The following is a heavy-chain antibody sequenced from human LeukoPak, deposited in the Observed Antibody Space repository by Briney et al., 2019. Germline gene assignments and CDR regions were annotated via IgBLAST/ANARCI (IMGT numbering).Heavy chain of an antibody. Sequence: PGGSLRLSCAASGFMLSSYWMSWIRQPPGKGLEWIGEINHSGSTNYNPSLKSRVTISVDTSKNQFSLKLSSVTAADTAVYYCARLRQQLVDYWGQGTLVTVSS. CDR2: INHSGST. D-gene: IGHD6-13*01. CDR1: GFMLSSYW. J-gene: IGHJ4*02. CDR3: ARLRQQLVDY. V-gene: IGHV4-34*01.